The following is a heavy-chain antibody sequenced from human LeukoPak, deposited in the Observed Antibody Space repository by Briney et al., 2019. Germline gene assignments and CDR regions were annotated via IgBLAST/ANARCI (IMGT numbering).Heavy chain of an antibody. CDR1: GGTFSSYA. CDR3: AREIVGAVYYYYGMDV. V-gene: IGHV1-69*04. CDR2: IIPILGIA. D-gene: IGHD1-26*01. Sequence: ASVKVSCKASGGTFSSYAISWVRQAPGQGLEWMGRIIPILGIASYAQKFQGRVTITADKSTSTAYMELSSLRSEDTAVYYCAREIVGAVYYYYGMDVWGQGTTVTVSS. J-gene: IGHJ6*02.